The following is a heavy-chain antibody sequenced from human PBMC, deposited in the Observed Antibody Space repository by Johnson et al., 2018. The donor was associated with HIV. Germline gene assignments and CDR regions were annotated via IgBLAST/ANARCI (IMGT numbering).Heavy chain of an antibody. CDR3: ARVREYSGTWVAFDI. V-gene: IGHV3-74*02. Sequence: VQLVESGGGLVQPGGSLRLSCAASRFTVSSNYMTWVRQAPGKGLEWVSVINSDGSGTTYADSVKGRFTISRDNAKNTLYLQMNSLRAEDTAVYYCARVREYSGTWVAFDIWGQGTMVTVSS. CDR2: INSDGSGT. CDR1: RFTVSSNY. D-gene: IGHD1-26*01. J-gene: IGHJ3*02.